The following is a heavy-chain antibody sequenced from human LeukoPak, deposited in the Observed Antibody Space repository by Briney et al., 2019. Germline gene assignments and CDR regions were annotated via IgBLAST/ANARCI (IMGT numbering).Heavy chain of an antibody. CDR1: GFTFSSYE. V-gene: IGHV3-48*03. CDR3: ARDDGYGSYFDY. CDR2: ISSSGSTI. D-gene: IGHD3-10*01. J-gene: IGHJ4*02. Sequence: GGSLRLSCAASGFTFSSYEMNWVRQAPGKGLEWVSYISSSGSTIYYADSVKGRFTISRDNAKNSLYLQMNSLRAEDTAVYYCARDDGYGSYFDYWGQGTLVTVSS.